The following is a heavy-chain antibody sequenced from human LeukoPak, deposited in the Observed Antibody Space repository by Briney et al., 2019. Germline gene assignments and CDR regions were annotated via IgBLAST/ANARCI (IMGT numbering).Heavy chain of an antibody. CDR3: VRGVGVSRFNYLDP. CDR1: GFTFSSFG. V-gene: IGHV3-33*01. Sequence: GRSLTLSCAASGFTFSSFGMHWVRQAPGKGLEWVAVIWYDASNKYYVDSVKGRFTISRDNSKNTLYLQMNSLRDDDTAVYYCVRGVGVSRFNYLDPWGQGTLVIVSS. J-gene: IGHJ5*02. D-gene: IGHD1-7*01. CDR2: IWYDASNK.